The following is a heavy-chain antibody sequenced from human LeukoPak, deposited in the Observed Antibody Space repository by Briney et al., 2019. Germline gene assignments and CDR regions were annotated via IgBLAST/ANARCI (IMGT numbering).Heavy chain of an antibody. V-gene: IGHV3-7*05. Sequence: GGSLRLSCVASGFTFSDYWMHWVRQAPGKGLEGVANIRQDGSDKNCVDSVKGRFTISRDNAKNSLYLQMNNLRVEDTAVYYCARDWHWGSDYWGQGTLVTVSS. CDR3: ARDWHWGSDY. D-gene: IGHD7-27*01. CDR2: IRQDGSDK. J-gene: IGHJ4*02. CDR1: GFTFSDYW.